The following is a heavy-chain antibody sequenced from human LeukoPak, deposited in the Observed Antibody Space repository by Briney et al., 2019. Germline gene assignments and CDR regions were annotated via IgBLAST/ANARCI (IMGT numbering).Heavy chain of an antibody. CDR3: ARGPLTEVAGTTWDS. CDR2: VSGSGGST. Sequence: GGSLRLSCAASGFTFSNYAMSWVRQSPRKGLEWVSAVSGSGGSTYYADSVRGRFTVSRDNPQITLYLQMNSLGAEDTAVYFCARGPLTEVAGTTWDSWGRGTLVTVSS. CDR1: GFTFSNYA. V-gene: IGHV3-23*01. J-gene: IGHJ4*02. D-gene: IGHD6-19*01.